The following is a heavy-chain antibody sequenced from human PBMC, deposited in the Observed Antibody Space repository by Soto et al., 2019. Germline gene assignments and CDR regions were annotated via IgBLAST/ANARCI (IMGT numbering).Heavy chain of an antibody. Sequence: GGSLRLSCTASGFTFGDYAMSWFRQAPGKGLEWVGFIRSKAYGGTTEYAASVKGRFTISRDDSKSIAYLQMNSLKTEDTAVYYCTKGFLEWPNNRPPHDYWGQGTLVTVSS. CDR3: TKGFLEWPNNRPPHDY. CDR1: GFTFGDYA. J-gene: IGHJ4*02. D-gene: IGHD3-3*01. CDR2: IRSKAYGGTT. V-gene: IGHV3-49*03.